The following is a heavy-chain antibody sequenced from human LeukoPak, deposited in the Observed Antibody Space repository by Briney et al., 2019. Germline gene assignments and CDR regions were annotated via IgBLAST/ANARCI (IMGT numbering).Heavy chain of an antibody. Sequence: GGSLRLSCAASGFTFGNYAVSWVRQAPGKGLEWVSGVDYGGGSTYYADSVKGRFTISRDNSKNTLYLQMNSLRAEDTAVYYCAKDLHYYVAMDVWGQGTAVTVSS. CDR1: GFTFGNYA. J-gene: IGHJ6*02. CDR2: VDYGGGST. CDR3: AKDLHYYVAMDV. D-gene: IGHD3-10*02. V-gene: IGHV3-23*01.